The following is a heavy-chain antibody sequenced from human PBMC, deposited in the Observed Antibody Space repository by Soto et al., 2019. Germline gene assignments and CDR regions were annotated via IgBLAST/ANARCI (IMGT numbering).Heavy chain of an antibody. V-gene: IGHV1-69*13. J-gene: IGHJ6*02. CDR1: GGTFSSYA. CDR3: ARAPTAEHSSWYYCYYGMDV. Sequence: SVKVSCKASGGTFSSYAISLVRQAPGQGLEWMGGIIPIFGTANYAQKFQGRVTITADESTSTAYMELSSLRSEDTAVYYCARAPTAEHSSWYYCYYGMDVWGQGTTVTVSS. D-gene: IGHD6-13*01. CDR2: IIPIFGTA.